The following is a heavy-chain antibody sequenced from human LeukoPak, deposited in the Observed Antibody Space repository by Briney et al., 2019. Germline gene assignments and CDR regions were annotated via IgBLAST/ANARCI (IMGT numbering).Heavy chain of an antibody. CDR1: GFTFSSYW. V-gene: IGHV3-74*01. Sequence: GGSLRLSCAASGFTFSSYWMHWVRQAPGKGLVWVSRISSDGSSTSYADSVKGRFTISRDNAKNTLYLQMNSLRAEDTAVYYCARENYGSGSAEYDYWGQGTLVTVSS. CDR2: ISSDGSST. J-gene: IGHJ4*02. CDR3: ARENYGSGSAEYDY. D-gene: IGHD3-10*01.